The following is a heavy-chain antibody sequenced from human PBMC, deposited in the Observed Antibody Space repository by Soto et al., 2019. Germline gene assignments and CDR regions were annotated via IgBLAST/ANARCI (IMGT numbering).Heavy chain of an antibody. V-gene: IGHV4-34*01. Sequence: QVQLQQWGAGLLKPSETLSLTCAVYGGSFSGYYWSWIRQPPGKGLEWIGEINHSGSTNYNPSLKSRVTISVATSKNQFSLKLSSVTAADTAVYYCARARFTIFGVVIIRYYFDYWGQGTLVTVSS. J-gene: IGHJ4*02. D-gene: IGHD3-3*01. CDR2: INHSGST. CDR3: ARARFTIFGVVIIRYYFDY. CDR1: GGSFSGYY.